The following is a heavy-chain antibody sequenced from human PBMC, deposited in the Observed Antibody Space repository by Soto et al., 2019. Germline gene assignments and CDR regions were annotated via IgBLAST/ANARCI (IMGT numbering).Heavy chain of an antibody. V-gene: IGHV1-69*01. CDR3: AGKVEIPYYHGLDV. D-gene: IGHD2-2*01. J-gene: IGHJ6*02. CDR1: GGTLRSHA. Sequence: QVQLVQSGAEVKKPGSSVRVSCKASGGTLRSHAINWVRQAPGQGLEWMAGIIPIFGSPNYAQKFQGRVTITADESSITAYMELSSLRSEDTAVYYCAGKVEIPYYHGLDVWGQGTTVTVSS. CDR2: IIPIFGSP.